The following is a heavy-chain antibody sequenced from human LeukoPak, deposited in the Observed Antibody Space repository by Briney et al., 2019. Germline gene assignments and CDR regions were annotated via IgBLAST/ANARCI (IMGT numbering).Heavy chain of an antibody. J-gene: IGHJ3*02. V-gene: IGHV5-51*01. D-gene: IGHD5-24*01. CDR2: IYPGDSDT. Sequence: PGESLKISCKGSEDSFTNYWIGWVRQMPGKGLEWMGIIYPGDSDTRYSPSFQGQVTISADKSISTAYLQWSSLKASDTAMYYCARLRSMAFDAFDIWGQGTMVTVSS. CDR1: EDSFTNYW. CDR3: ARLRSMAFDAFDI.